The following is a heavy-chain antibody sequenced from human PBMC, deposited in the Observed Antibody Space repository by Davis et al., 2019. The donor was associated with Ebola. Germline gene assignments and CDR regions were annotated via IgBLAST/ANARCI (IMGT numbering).Heavy chain of an antibody. CDR1: GYTFTSYG. J-gene: IGHJ5*02. V-gene: IGHV1-8*02. CDR2: MNPNSGNT. D-gene: IGHD6-13*01. Sequence: ASVKVSCKASGYTFTSYGINWVRQATGQGLEWMGWMNPNSGNTGYAQKFQGRVTMTRNTSINTAYMELRSLRSDDTAVYYCARASPLAAAGTFDPWGQGTLVTVSS. CDR3: ARASPLAAAGTFDP.